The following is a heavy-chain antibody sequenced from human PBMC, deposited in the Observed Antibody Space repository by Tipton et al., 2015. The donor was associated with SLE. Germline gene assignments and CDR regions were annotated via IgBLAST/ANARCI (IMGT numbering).Heavy chain of an antibody. V-gene: IGHV4-34*01. CDR2: INHSGST. J-gene: IGHJ4*02. CDR3: ARDSSGGIGDFDY. CDR1: GGSFSVHY. D-gene: IGHD6-19*01. Sequence: TLSLTCAVYGGSFSVHYWSWSWIRQPPGKGLEWIGEINHSGSTNYSPSLKSRVTISLDTSKNQFSLKLTSVTAADTAVYYCARDSSGGIGDFDYWGQGTLVTVSS.